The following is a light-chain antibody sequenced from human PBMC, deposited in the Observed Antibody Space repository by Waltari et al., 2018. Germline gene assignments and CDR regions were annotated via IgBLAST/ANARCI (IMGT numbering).Light chain of an antibody. CDR2: TNE. J-gene: IGLJ1*01. CDR1: SSTIGAGYA. CDR3: QTSDSSLSLFV. Sequence: QSVLTQPPSVSGAPGQTVTISCTGSSSTIGAGYAVHRYQQLPGTAPKLLIYTNENRPSGVPDRFSGSKFGTSASLTITGLQAEDEAEYYCQTSDSSLSLFVFGTGTMVTVL. V-gene: IGLV1-40*01.